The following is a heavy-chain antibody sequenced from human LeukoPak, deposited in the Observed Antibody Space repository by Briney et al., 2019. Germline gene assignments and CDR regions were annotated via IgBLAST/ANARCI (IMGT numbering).Heavy chain of an antibody. D-gene: IGHD3-22*01. CDR2: IHDTRGT. CDR1: GGSMKNYY. CDR3: AKSNGYGLIDI. J-gene: IGHJ3*02. Sequence: PSETLSLTCTVSGGSMKNYYWSWVRQPPGKGLEWIGYIHDTRGTNYNPYLKSRVTMSLDTSRNQFSLKLNSVTAADTAVYYCAKSNGYGLIDIWGQGTMVTVSS. V-gene: IGHV4-59*12.